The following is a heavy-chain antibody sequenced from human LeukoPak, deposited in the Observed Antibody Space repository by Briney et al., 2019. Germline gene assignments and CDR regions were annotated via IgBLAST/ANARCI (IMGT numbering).Heavy chain of an antibody. V-gene: IGHV1-69*13. CDR3: ARGHSYGYGHFDY. D-gene: IGHD5-18*01. Sequence: ASVKLSCKASGGTFSSYAISWVRQAPGQGLEWMGGIIPIFGTANYAQKFQGRVTITADESTSTAYMELSSLRSEDTAVYYCARGHSYGYGHFDYWGQGTLVTVSS. CDR2: IIPIFGTA. CDR1: GGTFSSYA. J-gene: IGHJ4*02.